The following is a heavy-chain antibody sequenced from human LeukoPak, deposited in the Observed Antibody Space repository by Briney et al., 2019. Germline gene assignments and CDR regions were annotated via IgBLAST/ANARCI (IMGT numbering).Heavy chain of an antibody. CDR3: VGTNVGGPTGHWFDP. V-gene: IGHV4-4*07. Sequence: KPSETPSLTCTVSGGSISSYYWSWIRQPAGKGLEWIGRIYTSGSTNYNPSLKSRVTMSVDTSKNQFSLKLSSVTAADTAVYYCVGTNVGGPTGHWFDPWGHGTLVTVSS. CDR2: IYTSGST. D-gene: IGHD7-27*01. J-gene: IGHJ5*02. CDR1: GGSISSYY.